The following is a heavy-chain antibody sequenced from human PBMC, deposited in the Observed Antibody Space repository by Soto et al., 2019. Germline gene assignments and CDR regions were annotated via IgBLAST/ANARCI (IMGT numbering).Heavy chain of an antibody. Sequence: GGSLRLSCAASGFTFSSYAMSWVRQSPGKGLEWVSAISGSGGSTYYADSVKGRFTISRDNSKNTLYLQMKSLRAEDTAVYYCAKDGLPSEYSSPLKGGLDYWGQGTLVTVSS. V-gene: IGHV3-23*01. D-gene: IGHD6-13*01. CDR1: GFTFSSYA. CDR3: AKDGLPSEYSSPLKGGLDY. J-gene: IGHJ4*02. CDR2: ISGSGGST.